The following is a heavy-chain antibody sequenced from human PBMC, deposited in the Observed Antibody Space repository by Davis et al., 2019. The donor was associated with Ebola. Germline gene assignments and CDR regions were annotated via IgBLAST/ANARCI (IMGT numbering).Heavy chain of an antibody. CDR1: GGSISTHYW. CDR3: AHIMISFGGVERLDAFDV. Sequence: TLSLTCTVSGGSISTHYWSWIRQPPGKALEWLALIYWDDDKRYSPSLKSRLGITKDTSNNQVVFIMTNMDPVDTATYYCAHIMISFGGVERLDAFDVWGQGTMITVSS. D-gene: IGHD3-16*01. CDR2: IYWDDDK. J-gene: IGHJ3*01. V-gene: IGHV2-5*08.